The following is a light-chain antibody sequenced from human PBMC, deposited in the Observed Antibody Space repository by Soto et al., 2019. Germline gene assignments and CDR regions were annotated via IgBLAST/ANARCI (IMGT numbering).Light chain of an antibody. Sequence: DIVLTQSPGTLSLSPGERATLSCRASQSVSSSYLAWYQQKPGQAPRLLIYGASSRAPGIPDRFSGSGSGTDFTLTISRLETEDCAVYYCQEYGVSRAFGQGAKVEIK. V-gene: IGKV3-20*01. CDR2: GAS. CDR3: QEYGVSRA. CDR1: QSVSSSY. J-gene: IGKJ1*01.